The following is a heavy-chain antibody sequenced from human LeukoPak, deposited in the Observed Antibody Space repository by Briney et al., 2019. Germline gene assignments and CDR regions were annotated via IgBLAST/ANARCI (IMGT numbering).Heavy chain of an antibody. D-gene: IGHD6-6*01. CDR3: ARHSRSSSSSPFDY. CDR1: GGSISSYY. J-gene: IGHJ4*02. V-gene: IGHV4-59*08. Sequence: SETLSLTCTVSGGSISSYYWSWIRQPPGNGLEWIGYIYYSGSTNYNPSLKSRVTISVDTSKNQFSLKLSSVTAADTAVYYCARHSRSSSSSPFDYWGQGTLVTVSS. CDR2: IYYSGST.